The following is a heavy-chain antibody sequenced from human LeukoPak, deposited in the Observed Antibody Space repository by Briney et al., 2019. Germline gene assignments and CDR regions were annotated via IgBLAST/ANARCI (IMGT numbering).Heavy chain of an antibody. CDR2: ISAYNGKT. V-gene: IGHV1-18*01. CDR3: ARTPNSSGWPYYFDY. D-gene: IGHD6-19*01. CDR1: GYTFTSYG. J-gene: IGHJ4*02. Sequence: ASVKVSCKASGYTFTSYGISWVRHAPGQGLEWMGWISAYNGKTNYAKNLQGRVTMTTDTSTSTAYMELRSLRSDDTAVYYCARTPNSSGWPYYFDYWGQGTLVTVSS.